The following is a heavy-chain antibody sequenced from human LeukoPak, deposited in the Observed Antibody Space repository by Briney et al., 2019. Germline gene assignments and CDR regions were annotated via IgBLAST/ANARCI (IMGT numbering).Heavy chain of an antibody. V-gene: IGHV3-23*01. D-gene: IGHD6-13*01. CDR3: AKSEARSSSWYSLIEAFDI. CDR1: GFTFSSYA. CDR2: ISGSGGST. Sequence: PGGSLRLSCAASGFTFSSYAVSWVRQAPGKGLEWVAAISGSGGSTYYADSVKGRFTISRDNSKNTLYLQMNSLRAEDTAVYYCAKSEARSSSWYSLIEAFDIWGQGTMVTVSS. J-gene: IGHJ3*02.